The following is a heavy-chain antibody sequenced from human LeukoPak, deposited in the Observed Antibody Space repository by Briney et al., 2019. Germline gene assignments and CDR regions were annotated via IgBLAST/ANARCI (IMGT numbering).Heavy chain of an antibody. CDR3: ARHPLRGGFDY. CDR2: IFHTGDT. J-gene: IGHJ4*02. CDR1: GVSITDYY. Sequence: SETLSLTCTVSGVSITDYYWSWIRQPPGKGLEWIAYIFHTGDTRYNPSLTSRITISLDTSKNQFSLKLNSVTAADTAVYYCARHPLRGGFDYWGQGTLVTVSS. V-gene: IGHV4-59*08.